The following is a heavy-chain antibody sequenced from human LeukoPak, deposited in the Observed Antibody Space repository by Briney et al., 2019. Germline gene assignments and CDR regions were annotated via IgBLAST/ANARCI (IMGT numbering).Heavy chain of an antibody. D-gene: IGHD5-24*01. V-gene: IGHV3-74*01. Sequence: GGSLRLSCAASGFTFRRHWMHWVRQAPGKGLVWVSRINGDGSAAYYADSVKGRFSISRDNPKNTLYLHMHSLRADDTAVYYCAREEEMATNTDYWGQGTLVTVSS. CDR2: INGDGSAA. CDR3: AREEEMATNTDY. CDR1: GFTFRRHW. J-gene: IGHJ4*02.